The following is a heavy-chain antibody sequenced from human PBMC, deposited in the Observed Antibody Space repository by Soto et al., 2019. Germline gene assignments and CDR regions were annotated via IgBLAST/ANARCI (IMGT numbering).Heavy chain of an antibody. CDR2: INYSGST. V-gene: IGHV4-34*01. Sequence: SETLSLTCAVYGGSFSGYYWSWIRQPPGKGLEWIGGINYSGSTNYNPSLKSRVTISVDTSKNQFSLKLSSVTAADTAVYYCARRDSSGWYGGGIDYWGQGTLVTVSS. D-gene: IGHD6-19*01. J-gene: IGHJ4*02. CDR3: ARRDSSGWYGGGIDY. CDR1: GGSFSGYY.